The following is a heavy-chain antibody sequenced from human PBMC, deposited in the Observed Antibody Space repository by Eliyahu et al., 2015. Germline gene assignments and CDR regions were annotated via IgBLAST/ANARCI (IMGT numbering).Heavy chain of an antibody. J-gene: IGHJ4*02. CDR2: MSGSGGST. D-gene: IGHD3-3*01. Sequence: EVQLLESGGGLVQPGGSLRLSCAASGFTFSSXAMSXXRXAPGKGLEWVSAMSGSGGSTYYADSVKGRFTISRDNSKNTLYLQMNSLRAEDTAVYYCAKDYSSLRFLEWLPIFGDIDYWGQGTLVTVSS. V-gene: IGHV3-23*01. CDR3: AKDYSSLRFLEWLPIFGDIDY. CDR1: GFTFSSXA.